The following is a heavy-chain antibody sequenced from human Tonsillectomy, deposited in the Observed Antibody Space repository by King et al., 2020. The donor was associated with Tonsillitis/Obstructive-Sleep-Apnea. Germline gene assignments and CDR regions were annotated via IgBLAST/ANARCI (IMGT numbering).Heavy chain of an antibody. CDR3: ARDRYIVVIPAAVDDFDI. CDR2: ISSSGSIT. CDR1: GFTFSSYE. D-gene: IGHD2-2*01. V-gene: IGHV3-48*03. Sequence: VQLVESGGGLVQPGGSLRLSCAASGFTFSSYELTWVRQAPGKGLEWISFISSSGSITYYADSVKGRFTISRDNANNSLYLQMNSLRADDTAVYYCARDRYIVVIPAAVDDFDIWGQGTMVTVSS. J-gene: IGHJ3*02.